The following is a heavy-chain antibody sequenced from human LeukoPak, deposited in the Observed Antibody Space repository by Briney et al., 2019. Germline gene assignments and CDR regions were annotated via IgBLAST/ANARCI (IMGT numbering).Heavy chain of an antibody. V-gene: IGHV4-61*01. J-gene: IGHJ3*02. D-gene: IGHD1-26*01. Sequence: SETLSLTCTVSGGSVSSGNYYWNWIRQPPGKGLEWIGYIYYSGSTNYNPSLKSRVTISVDTSKNQFSLKLSSVTAADMAVYYCAKDSGSENAFDIWGQGTMVTVSS. CDR1: GGSVSSGNYY. CDR3: AKDSGSENAFDI. CDR2: IYYSGST.